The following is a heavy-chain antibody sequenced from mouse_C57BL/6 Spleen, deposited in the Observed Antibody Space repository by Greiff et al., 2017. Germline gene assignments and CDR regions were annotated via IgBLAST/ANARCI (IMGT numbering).Heavy chain of an antibody. CDR3: ARDYYDYEVAY. Sequence: VQLQESGPELVKPGASVKISCKASGYAFSSSWMNWVKQRPGKGLEWIGRIYPGDGDTNYNGKFKGKATLTADKSSSTAYMQLSSLTSEDSAVYFCARDYYDYEVAYWGQGTLVTVSA. CDR1: GYAFSSSW. D-gene: IGHD2-4*01. CDR2: IYPGDGDT. V-gene: IGHV1-82*01. J-gene: IGHJ3*01.